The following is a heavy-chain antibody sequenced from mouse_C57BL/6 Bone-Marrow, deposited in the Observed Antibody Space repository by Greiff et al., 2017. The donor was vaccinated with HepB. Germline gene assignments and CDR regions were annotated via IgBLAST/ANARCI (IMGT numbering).Heavy chain of an antibody. V-gene: IGHV1-69*01. J-gene: IGHJ2*01. CDR2: IDPSDSYT. CDR3: ARSLTGY. Sequence: VQLQQSGAELVMPGASVKLSCKASGYTFTSYWMHWVKQRPGQGLEWIGEIDPSDSYTNYNQKFKGKSTLTVDKSSSTAYMQLSSLTSEDSAVYYCARSLTGYWGQGTTLTVSS. CDR1: GYTFTSYW.